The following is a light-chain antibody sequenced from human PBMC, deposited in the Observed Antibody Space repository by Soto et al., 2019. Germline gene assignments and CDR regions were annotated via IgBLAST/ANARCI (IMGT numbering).Light chain of an antibody. CDR1: QIVLYSSNNKNY. Sequence: DIVLPLSTDSLAVSLGERATINCKSSQIVLYSSNNKNYLAWFQQKPGQPPKVLIYWASTRESGVPDRFSGSGSGTDFTLTISILQAEDAAVYYCQQCYTSPWTFGQGTTVDIK. CDR3: QQCYTSPWT. V-gene: IGKV4-1*01. J-gene: IGKJ1*01. CDR2: WAS.